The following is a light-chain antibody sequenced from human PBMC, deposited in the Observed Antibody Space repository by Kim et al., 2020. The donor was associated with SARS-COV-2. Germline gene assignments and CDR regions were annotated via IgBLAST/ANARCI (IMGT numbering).Light chain of an antibody. Sequence: VSPEQTANITCSGDRLGNHFASWYAQRPGQSPVLLIYRDTKRPSEIPERFSGSNSGNTATLTISGTQAMDEADYYCQTWDRSTGVFGGGTQLTVL. V-gene: IGLV3-1*01. J-gene: IGLJ3*02. CDR3: QTWDRSTGV. CDR2: RDT. CDR1: RLGNHF.